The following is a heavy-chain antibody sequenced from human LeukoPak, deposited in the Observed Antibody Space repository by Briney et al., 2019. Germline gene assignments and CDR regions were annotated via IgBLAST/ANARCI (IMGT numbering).Heavy chain of an antibody. CDR3: ARGVEDYGDYVRAFDY. J-gene: IGHJ4*02. CDR2: IYYSGST. V-gene: IGHV4-61*08. D-gene: IGHD4-17*01. CDR1: GGSISSGGYY. Sequence: PSETLSLTCTVSGGSISSGGYYWSWIRQPPGKGLEWIGYIYYSGSTNYNPSLKSRVTISVDTSKNQFSLKLSSVTAADTAVYYCARGVEDYGDYVRAFDYWGQGTLVTVSS.